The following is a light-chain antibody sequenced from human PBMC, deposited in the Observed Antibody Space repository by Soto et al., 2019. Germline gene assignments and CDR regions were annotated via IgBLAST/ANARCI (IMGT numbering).Light chain of an antibody. CDR2: DVS. CDR1: SSDVGGYKY. CDR3: SSYTSRNSYV. Sequence: QSALTQPASVSGSPGQSIAISCTGSSSDVGGYKYVSWYQQHPGKAPKLMIYDVSNRPSGVSDRFSGSKSGNTASLTISGLQSEDEADYYCSSYTSRNSYVFGPGTKVTVL. J-gene: IGLJ1*01. V-gene: IGLV2-14*03.